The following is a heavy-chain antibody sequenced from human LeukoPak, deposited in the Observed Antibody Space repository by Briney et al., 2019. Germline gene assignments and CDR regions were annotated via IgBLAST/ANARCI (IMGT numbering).Heavy chain of an antibody. J-gene: IGHJ5*02. Sequence: SETLCLTCTASGCSISSYYWSWIRQPAGKGLEWVGRIYSSGSTNYNPSLKSRVTMSVDTSKNTFSLQLSSVTAADTAVYYCAREGFPIAAADMSIFDPWGQGTLVTVSS. CDR3: AREGFPIAAADMSIFDP. CDR1: GCSISSYY. CDR2: IYSSGST. D-gene: IGHD6-13*01. V-gene: IGHV4-4*07.